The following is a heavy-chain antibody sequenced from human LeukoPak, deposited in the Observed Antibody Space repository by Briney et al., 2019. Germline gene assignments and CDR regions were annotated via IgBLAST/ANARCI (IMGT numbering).Heavy chain of an antibody. J-gene: IGHJ6*02. CDR3: ARVLGYCSGGSCYSPLYYYYGMDV. V-gene: IGHV4-59*01. Sequence: PSETLSLTCTVSGGSISSYYWSWIRQPPGKGLEWIGYIYYSGSTSYNPSLKSRVTISVDTSKNQFSLKLSSVTAADTAVYYCARVLGYCSGGSCYSPLYYYYGMDVWGQGTTVTVSS. D-gene: IGHD2-15*01. CDR1: GGSISSYY. CDR2: IYYSGST.